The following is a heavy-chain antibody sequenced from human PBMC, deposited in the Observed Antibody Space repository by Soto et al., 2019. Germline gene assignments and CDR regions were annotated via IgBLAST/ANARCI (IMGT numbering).Heavy chain of an antibody. CDR2: IYSGGST. D-gene: IGHD2-15*01. J-gene: IGHJ4*02. CDR1: GFTVSSNH. Sequence: EVQLVESGGGLVQPGGSLRLSCAASGFTVSSNHMSWVRQAPGKGLEWVSVIYSGGSTYYADSVKGRFTISRDNSKNTLYLQMNSLRAEDTAVYYCARSGSWYSFFDYWGQGTLVTVSS. CDR3: ARSGSWYSFFDY. V-gene: IGHV3-66*01.